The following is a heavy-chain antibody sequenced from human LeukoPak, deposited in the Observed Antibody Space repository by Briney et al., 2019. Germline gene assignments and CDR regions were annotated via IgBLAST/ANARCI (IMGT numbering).Heavy chain of an antibody. CDR1: GASISDYF. V-gene: IGHV4-59*13. D-gene: IGHD2-8*02. Sequence: SETLSLTCTVSGASISDYFWSWIRQSPGKGLEWIGYINYKGDTNYNPSLTSRVTISMNTSKNQFSLKLKSVTSADTAVYYCARDRRYCTGGTCYLDPYFDYWGQGTLVTVSS. CDR3: ARDRRYCTGGTCYLDPYFDY. J-gene: IGHJ4*02. CDR2: INYKGDT.